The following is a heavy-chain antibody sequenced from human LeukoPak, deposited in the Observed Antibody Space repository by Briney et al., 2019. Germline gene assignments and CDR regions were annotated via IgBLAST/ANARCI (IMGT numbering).Heavy chain of an antibody. Sequence: ASVKVSCKTSGYIFTTYGVGWVRQAPGEGLEWMGWIDSKNGNTNYAHKFQGRVALTTDAPTNTAYMELWSLRSDDTAIYYRTRATHPDISGPQSDSWGQGTLVTVSS. D-gene: IGHD3-3*02. V-gene: IGHV1-18*01. CDR2: IDSKNGNT. J-gene: IGHJ5*01. CDR1: GYIFTTYG. CDR3: TRATHPDISGPQSDS.